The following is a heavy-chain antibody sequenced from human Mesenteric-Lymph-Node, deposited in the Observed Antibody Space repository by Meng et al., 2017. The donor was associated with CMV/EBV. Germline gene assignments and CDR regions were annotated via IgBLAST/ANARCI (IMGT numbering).Heavy chain of an antibody. Sequence: GGSLRLSCEASGFTFSSYSMNWVRQAPGKGLEWVSSISSSSSYIYYADSVKGRFTISRDNAKNSLYLQMNSLRAEDTAVYYCARDTIFGEYYFDYWGQGTLVTVSS. J-gene: IGHJ4*02. V-gene: IGHV3-21*01. CDR1: GFTFSSYS. D-gene: IGHD3-3*01. CDR2: ISSSSSYI. CDR3: ARDTIFGEYYFDY.